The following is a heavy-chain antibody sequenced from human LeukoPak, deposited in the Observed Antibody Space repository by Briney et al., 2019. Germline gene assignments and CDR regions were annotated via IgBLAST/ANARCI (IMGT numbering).Heavy chain of an antibody. CDR1: GFTFSSYS. CDR2: ISNFGDII. Sequence: GGSLRLSCAASGFTFSSYSMNWVRQAPGKGLEWISHISNFGDIIHYADSVEGRFTISRDNDKNSIYLQMNSLRAEDTAVYCCAKDATPALGTVYMDVWGKGTTVTISS. V-gene: IGHV3-48*04. CDR3: AKDATPALGTVYMDV. D-gene: IGHD6-13*01. J-gene: IGHJ6*03.